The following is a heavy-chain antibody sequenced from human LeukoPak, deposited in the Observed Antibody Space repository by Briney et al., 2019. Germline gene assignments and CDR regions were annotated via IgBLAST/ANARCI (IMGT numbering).Heavy chain of an antibody. CDR3: AKDTGDTAMVPEYYFDY. J-gene: IGHJ4*02. D-gene: IGHD5-18*01. CDR2: ISWNSGCI. V-gene: IGHV3-9*01. Sequence: GGSLRLSCAASGFTFDDYAMHWVRQAPGKGLEWVSGISWNSGCIGYADSVKGRFTISRDNAKNSLYLQMNSLRAEDTALYYCAKDTGDTAMVPEYYFDYWGQGTLVTVSS. CDR1: GFTFDDYA.